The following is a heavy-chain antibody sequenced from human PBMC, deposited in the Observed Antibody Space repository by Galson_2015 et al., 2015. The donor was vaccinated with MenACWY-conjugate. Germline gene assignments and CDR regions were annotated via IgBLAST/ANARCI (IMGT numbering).Heavy chain of an antibody. V-gene: IGHV4-59*01. Sequence: ETLSLTCSVSGGSTSGYYWSWIRQPPGKGLEWVGYVYYSGTTSYNPSLESRVTMSLDTSTKQISLKLSSVTAADTAVYYCAREDYDSRGHNCGTDYRGQGILVTVSS. CDR1: GGSTSGYY. CDR3: AREDYDSRGHNCGTDY. CDR2: VYYSGTT. J-gene: IGHJ4*02. D-gene: IGHD3-22*01.